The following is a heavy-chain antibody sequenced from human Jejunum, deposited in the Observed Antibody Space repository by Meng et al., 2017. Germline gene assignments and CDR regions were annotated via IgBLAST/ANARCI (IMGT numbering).Heavy chain of an antibody. Sequence: QVQLQESGPGLVTPSQTLSLTCTVSGDSISSGGHYWSWIRQHPGKGLEWIGYIYYTGSAYNPSLESRVTLSVDTSNNQFSLRLNSVTAADTAVYYCAREGQLMLGLVDYWGQGTLVTVSS. CDR1: GDSISSGGHY. CDR3: AREGQLMLGLVDY. D-gene: IGHD2-2*01. CDR2: IYYTGSA. V-gene: IGHV4-31*03. J-gene: IGHJ4*02.